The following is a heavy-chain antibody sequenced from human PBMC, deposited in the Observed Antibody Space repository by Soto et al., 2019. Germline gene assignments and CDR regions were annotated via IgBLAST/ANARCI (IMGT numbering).Heavy chain of an antibody. Sequence: SETLSLTCTVSGGSVTSYYWSWIRQPPGKGMEWIAYIYYGGSTNYNPSLKSRVTVSVDMSKNQFSLTLTSVTAADTAVYYCASSYDILTGLPHGYWGQGTLVTVSS. D-gene: IGHD3-9*01. CDR3: ASSYDILTGLPHGY. V-gene: IGHV4-59*02. CDR2: IYYGGST. CDR1: GGSVTSYY. J-gene: IGHJ4*02.